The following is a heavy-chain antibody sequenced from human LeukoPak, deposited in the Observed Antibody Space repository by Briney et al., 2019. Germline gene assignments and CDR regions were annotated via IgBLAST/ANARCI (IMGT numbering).Heavy chain of an antibody. V-gene: IGHV4-59*01. Sequence: SESLSLTCTVSGGSISSYYWSWIRQPPGKGLEWLGYIYDSGSNNYNPPLKSRVTTSVDTSKNQFFLKLTSLTAPDTAGDLCARIIPYGSGSYYERHIDYSSQGTLVTVSS. D-gene: IGHD3-10*01. J-gene: IGHJ4*02. CDR2: IYDSGSN. CDR3: ARIIPYGSGSYYERHIDY. CDR1: GGSISSYY.